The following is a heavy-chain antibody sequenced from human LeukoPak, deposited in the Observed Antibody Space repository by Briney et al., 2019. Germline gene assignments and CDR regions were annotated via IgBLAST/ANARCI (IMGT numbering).Heavy chain of an antibody. V-gene: IGHV3-11*01. CDR1: GFTFSDYY. CDR2: ISSSGSTI. Sequence: GGSLRLSCAASGFTFSDYYMSWIRQAPGKGLEWVSYISSSGSTIYYADSVKGRFTISRDNSKNTLYLQMNSLRAEDTAVYYCAKGLYRATSYLEYWGQGTLVTVSS. D-gene: IGHD1-1*01. J-gene: IGHJ4*02. CDR3: AKGLYRATSYLEY.